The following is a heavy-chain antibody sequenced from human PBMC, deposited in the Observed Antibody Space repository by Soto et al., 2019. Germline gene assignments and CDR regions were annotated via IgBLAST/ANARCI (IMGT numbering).Heavy chain of an antibody. J-gene: IGHJ4*02. V-gene: IGHV1-18*01. CDR3: ARTYGSGDYFMPFEY. CDR2: ISVYNGNK. D-gene: IGHD3-10*01. Sequence: QVQLLQSGAEVKKPGASVKVSCKASGYMFNTYGITWVRQAPGQGLEWMGWISVYNGNKDNTQKLQGRVTMTTDTSTSTAYMELKGLTSDNTAVYYCARTYGSGDYFMPFEYWGQGPPVSVSS. CDR1: GYMFNTYG.